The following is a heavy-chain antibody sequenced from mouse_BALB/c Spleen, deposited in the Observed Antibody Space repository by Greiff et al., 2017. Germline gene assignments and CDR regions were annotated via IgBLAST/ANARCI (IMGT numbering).Heavy chain of an antibody. Sequence: VKLQQSGAELVRPGVSVKISCKGSGYTFTDYAMHWVKQSHAKSLEWIGVISTYYGDASYNQKFKGKATMTVDKSSSTAYMELARLTSEDSAIYYCARSRTYYFDYWGQGTTLTVSS. CDR3: ARSRTYYFDY. J-gene: IGHJ2*01. D-gene: IGHD3-3*01. V-gene: IGHV1S137*01. CDR1: GYTFTDYA. CDR2: ISTYYGDA.